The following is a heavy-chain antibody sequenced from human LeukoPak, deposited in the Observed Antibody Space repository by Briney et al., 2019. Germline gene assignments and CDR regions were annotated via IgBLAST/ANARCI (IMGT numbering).Heavy chain of an antibody. CDR1: GFTFSSYW. J-gene: IGHJ4*02. V-gene: IGHV3-7*01. D-gene: IGHD3-16*01. CDR2: IKRDGSEK. CDR3: ARDSVSHYFDY. Sequence: GGSLRLSCVASGFTFSSYWMSWVRQAPGKGLEWVANIKRDGSEKYNVDSVKGRFTISRDNAKNSLYLQMNSLRAEDTAVYYCARDSVSHYFDYWGQGTLVTVSS.